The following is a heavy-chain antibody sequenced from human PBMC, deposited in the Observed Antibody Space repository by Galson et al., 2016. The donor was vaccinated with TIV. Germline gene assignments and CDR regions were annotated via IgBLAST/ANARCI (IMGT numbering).Heavy chain of an antibody. CDR1: GGTFSSYT. J-gene: IGHJ6*02. CDR2: IIPILDVT. D-gene: IGHD6-13*01. Sequence: SVKVSCKASGGTFSSYTITWVRQAPGQGLEWMGRIIPILDVTYYGQKFQGRVTITADKSTGTAYMELSSLRSEDTAVYYCARHQPGYSSRFYPPRGGMDVWGQGTAVTVSS. CDR3: ARHQPGYSSRFYPPRGGMDV. V-gene: IGHV1-69*02.